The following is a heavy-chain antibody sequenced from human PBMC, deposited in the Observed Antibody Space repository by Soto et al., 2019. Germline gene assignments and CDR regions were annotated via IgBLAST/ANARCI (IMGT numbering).Heavy chain of an antibody. CDR2: ISYDGSNK. J-gene: IGHJ4*02. D-gene: IGHD5-18*01. Sequence: TGGSLRLSCAASGFTFSSYCIHWVRQAPGKGLEWVAVISYDGSNKYYADSVKGRFTISRDNSKNTLYLQMNSLRAEDTAVYYCAKDEAGGYSYGYDVEYWGQGTLVTVSS. CDR1: GFTFSSYC. CDR3: AKDEAGGYSYGYDVEY. V-gene: IGHV3-30*18.